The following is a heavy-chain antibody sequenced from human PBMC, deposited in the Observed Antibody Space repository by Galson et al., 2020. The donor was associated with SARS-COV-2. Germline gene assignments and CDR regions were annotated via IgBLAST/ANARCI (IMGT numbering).Heavy chain of an antibody. CDR2: IDWDDDK. J-gene: IGHJ6*02. V-gene: IGHV2-70*11. Sequence: SGPTLVKPTQTLTLTCTFSGFSLSTSGMCVSWIRQPPGKALEWLARIDWDDDKYYSTSLKTRLTISKDTSKNQVVLTMTNMDPVDTATYYCERGIYDLLGGYYYGMDVWGQGTTVTVSS. CDR3: ERGIYDLLGGYYYGMDV. CDR1: GFSLSTSGMC. D-gene: IGHD3-9*01.